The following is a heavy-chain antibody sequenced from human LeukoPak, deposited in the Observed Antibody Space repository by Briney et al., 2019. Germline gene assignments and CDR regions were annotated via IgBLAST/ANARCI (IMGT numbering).Heavy chain of an antibody. CDR2: INHSGST. CDR1: GGSFSGYY. J-gene: IGHJ4*02. V-gene: IGHV4-34*01. Sequence: SETLSLTCAVYGGSFSGYYWSWIRQPPGKGLEWIGEINHSGSTNYNPSLKSRVTISVDTSKNQFSLKLSSVTAADTAVYYCVRDPVGGSTIFDRWGQGTLVTVSS. D-gene: IGHD1-26*01. CDR3: VRDPVGGSTIFDR.